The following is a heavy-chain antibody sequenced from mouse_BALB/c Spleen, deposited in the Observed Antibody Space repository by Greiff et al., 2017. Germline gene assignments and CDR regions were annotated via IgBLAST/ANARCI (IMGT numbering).Heavy chain of an antibody. D-gene: IGHD2-3*01. V-gene: IGHV5-12-1*01. Sequence: DVKFVESGGGLVKPGGSLKLSCAASGFAFSSYDMSWVRQTPEKRLEWVAYISSGGGSTYYPDTVKGRFTISRDNAKNTLYLQMSSLKSEDTAMYYCARHEDGYYYFDYWGQGTTLTVSS. CDR3: ARHEDGYYYFDY. CDR2: ISSGGGST. CDR1: GFAFSSYD. J-gene: IGHJ2*01.